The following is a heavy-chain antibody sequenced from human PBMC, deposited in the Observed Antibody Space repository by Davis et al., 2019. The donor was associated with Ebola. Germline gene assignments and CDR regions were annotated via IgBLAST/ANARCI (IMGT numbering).Heavy chain of an antibody. CDR2: ISSSSSYI. V-gene: IGHV3-21*04. J-gene: IGHJ5*02. CDR1: GFTFSSYA. CDR3: ARGGVVVPAANNNWFDP. D-gene: IGHD2-2*01. Sequence: PGGSLRLSCAASGFTFSSYAMSWVRQAPGKGLEWVSSISSSSSYIYYADSVKGRFTISRDNAKNSLYLQMNSLRAEDTAVYYCARGGVVVPAANNNWFDPWGQGTLVTVSS.